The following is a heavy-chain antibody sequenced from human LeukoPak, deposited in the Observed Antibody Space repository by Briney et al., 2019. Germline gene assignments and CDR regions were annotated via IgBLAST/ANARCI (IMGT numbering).Heavy chain of an antibody. D-gene: IGHD3-16*01. CDR3: ARRPMMGAFDI. J-gene: IGHJ3*02. CDR1: GGSISSGGYY. Sequence: SETLSLTCTVSGGSISSGGYYRSWIRQPPGKGLEWIGYIYHSGSTYYNPSLKSRVTISVDTSKNQFSLRLSSVTAADTAVYYCARRPMMGAFDIWGQGTMVTVSS. V-gene: IGHV4-30-2*03. CDR2: IYHSGST.